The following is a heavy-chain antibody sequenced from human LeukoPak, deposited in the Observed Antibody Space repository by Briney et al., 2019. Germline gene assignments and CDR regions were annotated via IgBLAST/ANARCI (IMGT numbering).Heavy chain of an antibody. CDR1: GFTFSNYG. D-gene: IGHD6-19*01. V-gene: IGHV3-30*02. Sequence: GGSLRLSCAASGFTFSNYGMHWVRQAPGKGLEWVAFIRFDESRTFYGDSVKGRFIISRDNSENTLFLHMHSLRPEDTAVYYCAKALVLTVAGTYYVDHWGRGTLVTVSS. CDR3: AKALVLTVAGTYYVDH. J-gene: IGHJ4*02. CDR2: IRFDESRT.